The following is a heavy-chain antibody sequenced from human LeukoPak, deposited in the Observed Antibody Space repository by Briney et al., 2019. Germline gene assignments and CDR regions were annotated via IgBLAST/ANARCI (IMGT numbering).Heavy chain of an antibody. Sequence: GESLKISCKGSGYSFTCYWIALVRQMPGKGLGWMGIIHPGDSDTRYSPPFQGQVTISPDKSITTAHRQWSSLKASDTAMYYCARHRYYSSGSSEYYMDVWGKGTTVTVSS. CDR1: GYSFTCYW. D-gene: IGHD3-10*01. J-gene: IGHJ6*03. CDR2: IHPGDSDT. V-gene: IGHV5-51*01. CDR3: ARHRYYSSGSSEYYMDV.